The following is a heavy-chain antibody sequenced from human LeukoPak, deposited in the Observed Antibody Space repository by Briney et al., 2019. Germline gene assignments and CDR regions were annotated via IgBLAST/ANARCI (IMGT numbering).Heavy chain of an antibody. D-gene: IGHD3-16*02. J-gene: IGHJ4*02. CDR3: ARGSYVWGSYRYSDY. CDR1: GFTFSSYC. CDR2: IKKDGSEK. Sequence: GGSLRLSCAASGFTFSSYCMTWVRQAPGKGLEWVANIKKDGSEKDYVDSVKGRFTISRDNAKKSVYLQMNRLRAEDTAVYYCARGSYVWGSYRYSDYWGQGILVTVSS. V-gene: IGHV3-7*01.